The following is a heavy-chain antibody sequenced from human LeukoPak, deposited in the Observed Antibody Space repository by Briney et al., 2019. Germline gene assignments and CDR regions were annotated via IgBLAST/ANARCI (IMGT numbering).Heavy chain of an antibody. CDR2: TSYDGSNK. CDR1: GFTFSGYG. D-gene: IGHD3-22*01. J-gene: IGHJ4*02. CDR3: AKDYDSSGYYPDY. V-gene: IGHV3-30*18. Sequence: GGYLRLSCAASGFTFSGYGMHWVRQAPGKGLEWVAVTSYDGSNKYYVDSVKGRFTISRDNSKNTLYLQMNSLRAEDTAVYYCAKDYDSSGYYPDYWGQGTLVTVSS.